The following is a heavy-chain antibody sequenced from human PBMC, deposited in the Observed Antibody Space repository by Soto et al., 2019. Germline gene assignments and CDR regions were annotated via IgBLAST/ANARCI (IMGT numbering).Heavy chain of an antibody. Sequence: EVQVMDSGGGLVQPGGSLRLSCAVSGLSFSGYWMTWVRQAPGKGLGWVANLNPEGSAKYYVDSVRGRFTISRDNAKQSLSLQMNSLRVEDTAVYYCVTGYWSASVCARGYWGQGTLVTVTS. CDR1: GLSFSGYW. CDR3: VTGYWSASVCARGY. V-gene: IGHV3-7*01. D-gene: IGHD2-8*02. CDR2: LNPEGSAK. J-gene: IGHJ4*02.